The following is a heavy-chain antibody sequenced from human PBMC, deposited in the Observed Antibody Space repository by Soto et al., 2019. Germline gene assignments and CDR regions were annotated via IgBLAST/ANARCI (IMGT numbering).Heavy chain of an antibody. J-gene: IGHJ4*02. CDR1: GFTFSSYA. CDR3: ANFPMRSPHHGEYPLWY. CDR2: LSGSGGSK. D-gene: IGHD4-17*01. V-gene: IGHV3-23*01. Sequence: EVQLLESGGGLVQPGGSLRLSCAASGFTFSSYAMSWVRQAPGKGLECVSALSGSGGSKDYADSGKGRFTISRDNAKNSLYLHMNSLRAEDTAVYYCANFPMRSPHHGEYPLWYWGPGTLVTVPS.